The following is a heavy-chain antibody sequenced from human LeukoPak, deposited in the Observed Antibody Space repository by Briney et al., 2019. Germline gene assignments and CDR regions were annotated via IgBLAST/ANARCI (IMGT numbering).Heavy chain of an antibody. CDR1: GFTFSSYS. J-gene: IGHJ4*02. D-gene: IGHD2-2*02. CDR3: ARDFAAYCSSTSCYTGCDY. V-gene: IGHV3-21*01. Sequence: GGSLRLSCAASGFTFSSYSMNWVRQAPGKGLEWVSSISSSSSYIYYADSVKGRFTISRDNSKNTLYLQMNSLRAEDTAVYYCARDFAAYCSSTSCYTGCDYWGQGTLVTVSS. CDR2: ISSSSSYI.